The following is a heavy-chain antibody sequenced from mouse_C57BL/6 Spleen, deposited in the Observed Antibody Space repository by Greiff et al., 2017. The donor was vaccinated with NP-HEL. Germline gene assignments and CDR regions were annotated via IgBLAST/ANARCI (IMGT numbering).Heavy chain of an antibody. J-gene: IGHJ2*01. CDR1: GFNIKDYY. V-gene: IGHV14-2*01. CDR3: ARSEGWLLRKGFDY. D-gene: IGHD2-3*01. CDR2: IDPEDGET. Sequence: EVKLVESGAELVKPGASVKLSCTASGFNIKDYYMHWVKQRTEQGLEWIGRIDPEDGETKYAPKFQGKATITADTSSNTAYLQLSSLTSEDTAVYYGARSEGWLLRKGFDYWGQGTTLTVSS.